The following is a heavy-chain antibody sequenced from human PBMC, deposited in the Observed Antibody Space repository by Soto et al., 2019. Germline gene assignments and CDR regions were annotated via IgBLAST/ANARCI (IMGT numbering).Heavy chain of an antibody. CDR3: VRTRFLVFDY. D-gene: IGHD3-3*01. V-gene: IGHV3-53*01. J-gene: IGHJ4*02. Sequence: QTGGSLRLSCAASGFTVSSNYMSWVRQAPGKGLEWVSVIYSGGSTYYADSVKGRFTISRDNSKNTLYLQMNSLRAEDTAVYYCVRTRFLVFDYWGQGTLVTVSS. CDR1: GFTVSSNY. CDR2: IYSGGST.